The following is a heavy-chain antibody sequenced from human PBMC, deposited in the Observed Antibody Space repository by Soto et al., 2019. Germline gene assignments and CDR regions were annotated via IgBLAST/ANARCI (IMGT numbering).Heavy chain of an antibody. V-gene: IGHV1-8*01. CDR2: VSPNSGNT. J-gene: IGHJ5*01. D-gene: IGHD2-2*01. Sequence: GASVKVSCKASGYTFIDYDINWVRQAPGQGLEWMGWVSPNSGNTVYAQRFQDRVTMTRDTSISTAYMELSSLRFEDTAMYYCARGRFYSETSIWFGFWGQGTPVTVSS. CDR1: GYTFIDYD. CDR3: ARGRFYSETSIWFGF.